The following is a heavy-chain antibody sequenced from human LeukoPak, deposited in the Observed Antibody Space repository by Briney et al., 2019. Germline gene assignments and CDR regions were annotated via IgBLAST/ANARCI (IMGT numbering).Heavy chain of an antibody. Sequence: GGSLRLSCAASGFTFSSYCMTWVRQAPGKGPEWVSSITSSSSYIYYADSVKGRFTISRDNAKNSLYLQMNSLRAEDTAVYYCAELGITMIGGVWGKGTTVTISS. CDR1: GFTFSSYC. CDR2: ITSSSSYI. J-gene: IGHJ6*04. V-gene: IGHV3-21*01. CDR3: AELGITMIGGV. D-gene: IGHD3-10*02.